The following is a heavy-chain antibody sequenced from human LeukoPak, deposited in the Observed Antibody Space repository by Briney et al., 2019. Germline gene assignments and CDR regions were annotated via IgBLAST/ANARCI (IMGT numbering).Heavy chain of an antibody. CDR1: GFTFSSYG. CDR3: AKDWHSSGWYYLDY. CDR2: ISYDGSNK. J-gene: IGHJ4*02. Sequence: PGRSLRLSCAASGFTFSSYGMHWVRQAPGKGLEWVAVISYDGSNKYYADSVKGRFTISRDNSKNTLYLQMNSLRAEDTAVYYCAKDWHSSGWYYLDYWGQGTLVTVSS. V-gene: IGHV3-30*18. D-gene: IGHD6-19*01.